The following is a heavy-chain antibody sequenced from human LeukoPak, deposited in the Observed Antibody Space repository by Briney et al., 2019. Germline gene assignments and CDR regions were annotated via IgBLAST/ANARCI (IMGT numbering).Heavy chain of an antibody. CDR1: ADSITMYY. CDR2: VDHTGSN. D-gene: IGHD4-11*01. J-gene: IGHJ6*03. Sequence: SETLSLTCTVSADSITMYYWTWVRQPPGKGMEWIGYVDHTGSNKFNPSLNGRVKLSREKSKNFFSLKLRSVNAADPAVYFCARGRVSSSTWYSTYYYFFYMDLWGKGTTVTVSS. CDR3: ARGRVSSSTWYSTYYYFFYMDL. V-gene: IGHV4-59*01.